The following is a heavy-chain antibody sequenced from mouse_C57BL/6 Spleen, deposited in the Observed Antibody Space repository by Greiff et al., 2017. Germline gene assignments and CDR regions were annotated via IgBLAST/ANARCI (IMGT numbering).Heavy chain of an antibody. V-gene: IGHV5-17*01. D-gene: IGHD2-4*01. CDR3: ADYDYDVSVFAY. Sequence: EVMLVESGGGLVKPGGSLKLSCAASGFTFSDYGMHWVRQAPEKGLEWVAYISSGSSTIYYADTVKGRFTISRDNAKNTLYLQMTNLRSDDTAMYYCADYDYDVSVFAYWGQGTLVTVSA. CDR1: GFTFSDYG. J-gene: IGHJ3*01. CDR2: ISSGSSTI.